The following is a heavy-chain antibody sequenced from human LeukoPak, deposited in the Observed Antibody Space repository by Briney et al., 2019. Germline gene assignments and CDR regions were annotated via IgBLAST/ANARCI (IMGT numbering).Heavy chain of an antibody. D-gene: IGHD5-18*01. CDR3: ARDRGYSYGHPFDY. V-gene: IGHV3-33*01. J-gene: IGHJ4*02. CDR2: MWHDGSNK. CDR1: GFTFSSYS. Sequence: PGGSLRLSCAASGFTFSSYSMHWVRQAPGKGLEWVALMWHDGSNKYYADSVKGRFTISRDNSENTLYLQVNSLRAEDTALYYCARDRGYSYGHPFDYWGQGTLVTVSS.